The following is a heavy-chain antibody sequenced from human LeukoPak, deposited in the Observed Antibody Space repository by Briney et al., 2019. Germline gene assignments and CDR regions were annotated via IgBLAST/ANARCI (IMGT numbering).Heavy chain of an antibody. Sequence: GSLRLSCAASGFTFSSHWMHWVRQAPGKGLVWVSGIQTDGSSTDYADSVKGRFTISRDNAKSTLYLQMNGLRAEDTAVYYCARDRPHNWFDPWGQGTLVTVSS. J-gene: IGHJ5*02. CDR1: GFTFSSHW. CDR2: IQTDGSST. CDR3: ARDRPHNWFDP. V-gene: IGHV3-74*01.